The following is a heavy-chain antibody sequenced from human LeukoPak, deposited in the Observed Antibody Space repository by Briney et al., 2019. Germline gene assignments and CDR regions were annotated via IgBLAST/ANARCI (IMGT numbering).Heavy chain of an antibody. CDR2: INHSGST. CDR3: ARGGVVPAAIPY. CDR1: GGSFSGYY. V-gene: IGHV4-34*01. Sequence: SEALSLTCAVYGGSFSGYYWSWIRQPPGKGLEWIGEINHSGSTNYNPSLKSRVTIPVDTSKNQFSLKLSSVTAADTAVYYCARGGVVPAAIPYWGQGTLVTVSS. J-gene: IGHJ4*02. D-gene: IGHD2-2*02.